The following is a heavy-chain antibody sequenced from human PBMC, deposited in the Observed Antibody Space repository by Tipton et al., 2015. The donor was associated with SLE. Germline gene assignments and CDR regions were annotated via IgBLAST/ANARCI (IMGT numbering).Heavy chain of an antibody. D-gene: IGHD5-12*01. Sequence: SLRLSCAASGFTFSNYAMSWVRQAPGRGLEWVANIKQDGSVKYYVDSVKGRFTISRDNAKNSLYLQMNSLRAEDTAVYYCARDLSGYGGQFDPWGQGTLVTVSS. CDR2: IKQDGSVK. J-gene: IGHJ5*02. V-gene: IGHV3-7*03. CDR3: ARDLSGYGGQFDP. CDR1: GFTFSNYA.